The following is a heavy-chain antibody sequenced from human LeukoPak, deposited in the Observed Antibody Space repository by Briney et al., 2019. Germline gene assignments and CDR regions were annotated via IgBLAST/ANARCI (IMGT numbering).Heavy chain of an antibody. CDR2: ISAYNGNT. D-gene: IGHD6-19*01. V-gene: IGHV1-18*01. Sequence: ASVKVSCKASGYTFTSYGISWVRQAPGQGLEWMGWISAYNGNTNFAQMVQGRVTMTTDTSTSTAYMELRSLRTDDTAVYYCARDSRYTSGERDFDHWGQGTLVTVSS. J-gene: IGHJ4*02. CDR3: ARDSRYTSGERDFDH. CDR1: GYTFTSYG.